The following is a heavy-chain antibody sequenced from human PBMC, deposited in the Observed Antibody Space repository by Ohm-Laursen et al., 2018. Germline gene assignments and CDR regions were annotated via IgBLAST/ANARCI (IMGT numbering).Heavy chain of an antibody. Sequence: SQTLSLTCAVSGGPISSYYWSWVRQPPGKGLEWIGYIHNSGSTNYNPSLKSRVTIATDTSKNQLSLKLSSVTAADTAVYYCARRANSAFPYYLDYWGQGTLVTVSS. V-gene: IGHV4-59*08. CDR2: IHNSGST. J-gene: IGHJ4*02. CDR1: GGPISSYY. CDR3: ARRANSAFPYYLDY. D-gene: IGHD1-26*01.